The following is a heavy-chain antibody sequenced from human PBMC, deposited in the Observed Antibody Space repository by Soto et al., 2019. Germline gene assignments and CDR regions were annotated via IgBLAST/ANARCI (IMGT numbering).Heavy chain of an antibody. V-gene: IGHV4-39*01. CDR1: GGSISSSSYY. J-gene: IGHJ3*02. CDR2: IYYSGST. D-gene: IGHD3-22*01. Sequence: PSETLSLTCTVSGGSISSSSYYWGWIRQPPGKGLEWIGSIYYSGSTYYNPSLKSRVTISVDTSKNQFSLKLSSVTAADTAVYYCARHPLVVVNYAFDIWGQGTMVTVSS. CDR3: ARHPLVVVNYAFDI.